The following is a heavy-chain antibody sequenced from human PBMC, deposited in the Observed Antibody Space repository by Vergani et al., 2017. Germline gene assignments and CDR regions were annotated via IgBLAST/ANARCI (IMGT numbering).Heavy chain of an antibody. J-gene: IGHJ1*01. CDR3: ARDEKAGLDPFQH. D-gene: IGHD3-10*01. Sequence: EVQLVESGGGLIQPGGSLRLSCAASGFTFSSYWMSWVRQAPGKGLEWVANIKQDGSEKYYVDSVKGRFTISRDNAKHSLYLQMNSLRAEDTAVYYCARDEKAGLDPFQHWGQGTLVTVSS. CDR1: GFTFSSYW. V-gene: IGHV3-7*03. CDR2: IKQDGSEK.